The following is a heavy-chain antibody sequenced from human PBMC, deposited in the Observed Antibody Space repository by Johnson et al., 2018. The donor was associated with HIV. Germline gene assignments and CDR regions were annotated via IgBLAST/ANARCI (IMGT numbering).Heavy chain of an antibody. V-gene: IGHV3-30-3*01. CDR1: EFSFSTYA. J-gene: IGHJ3*01. D-gene: IGHD3-22*01. Sequence: QVQLVESGGGVVQPERSLRLSCAASEFSFSTYAMRWVRQAPGKGLEGVAVISDDGTNTDYADAVKGRFTITSDNSKNPLYLQMKSLRAEETAVYYCVRDGNYYDRSGYRVDAFDVWGQGTMVTVSS. CDR3: VRDGNYYDRSGYRVDAFDV. CDR2: ISDDGTNT.